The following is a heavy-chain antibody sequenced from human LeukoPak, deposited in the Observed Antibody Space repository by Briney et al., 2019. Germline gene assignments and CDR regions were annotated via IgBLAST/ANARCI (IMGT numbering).Heavy chain of an antibody. CDR2: INHDGTT. CDR1: GGSFSDSY. CDR3: ARESTTVAGTFDY. J-gene: IGHJ4*02. D-gene: IGHD6-19*01. Sequence: SETLSLTCAVYGGSFSDSYWSWIRQPPGEGLEWIGEINHDGTTNYNPSLKSRVTILVDTSKNQFSLNLSSVTAADTAMYYCARESTTVAGTFDYWGQGTLVTVSS. V-gene: IGHV4-34*01.